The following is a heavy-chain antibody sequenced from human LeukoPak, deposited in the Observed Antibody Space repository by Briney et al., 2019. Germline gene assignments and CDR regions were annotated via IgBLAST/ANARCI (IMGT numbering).Heavy chain of an antibody. D-gene: IGHD3-10*01. V-gene: IGHV3-23*01. J-gene: IGHJ4*02. Sequence: GGSLRLSCAASGFTFSSYAMSWVRQAPGKGLEWVSAISGGGDSTYYADSVKGRLTISRDNSKSTLYLQMNSLRAEDTAVYYCAKAPMGFGELLLDYWGQGTLVTVSS. CDR1: GFTFSSYA. CDR2: ISGGGDST. CDR3: AKAPMGFGELLLDY.